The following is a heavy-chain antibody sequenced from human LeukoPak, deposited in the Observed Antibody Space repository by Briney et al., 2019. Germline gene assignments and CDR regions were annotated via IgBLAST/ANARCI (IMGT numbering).Heavy chain of an antibody. J-gene: IGHJ4*02. CDR2: INYRGYT. Sequence: SETLSLTCTVSGASITSDGYYWTWIRQHPGKGLEWIGNINYRGYTYYNPSLKSRLSISVDTSENQISLELTSVTAADTAVYYCARSEGARAAYLNLDYWGQGTLVTVFS. D-gene: IGHD2-15*01. CDR1: GASITSDGYY. V-gene: IGHV4-31*03. CDR3: ARSEGARAAYLNLDY.